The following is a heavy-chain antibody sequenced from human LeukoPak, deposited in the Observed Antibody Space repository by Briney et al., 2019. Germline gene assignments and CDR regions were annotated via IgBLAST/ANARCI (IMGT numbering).Heavy chain of an antibody. D-gene: IGHD3-10*01. V-gene: IGHV3-15*07. CDR1: GFTFTYAW. CDR3: TTEGQQMESSGFDY. CDR2: IASRPAGGAT. Sequence: PGGSLRLSCAASGFTFTYAWMNWVRQAPGEGLEWVGRIASRPAGGATDYADSVRGRFSISRDDSKNTLYLQMNSLKTEDTAVYYCTTEGQQMESSGFDYWGQGTPVTVS. J-gene: IGHJ4*02.